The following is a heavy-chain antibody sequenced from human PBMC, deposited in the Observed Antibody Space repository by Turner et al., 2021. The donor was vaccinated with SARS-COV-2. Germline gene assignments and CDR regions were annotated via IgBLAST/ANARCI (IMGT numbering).Heavy chain of an antibody. V-gene: IGHV1-2*02. CDR1: GYTFSAYN. D-gene: IGHD6-19*01. CDR2: INPKSGDT. J-gene: IGHJ4*02. Sequence: LQRVQYGTEVKNPGASVKDACETSGYTFSAYNIHWVRQAPGKGLEWMAWINPKSGDTEFAQKFQGRVTVTRDMSISTAYMGLNNLRSDDTAVYYRARVGGSGWYGSWGQGTLVTVSS. CDR3: ARVGGSGWYGS.